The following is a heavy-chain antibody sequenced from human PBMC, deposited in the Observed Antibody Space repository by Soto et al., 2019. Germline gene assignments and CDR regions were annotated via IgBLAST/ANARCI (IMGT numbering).Heavy chain of an antibody. CDR1: GDSISSGGYY. V-gene: IGHV4-31*03. Sequence: QVQLQESGPGLVKPSQTLSLTCTVSGDSISSGGYYWSWIRQHPGNGLEWIGYIYYTGTTYYHPSFERRLTISVDASKNPLSLELSSVTAADTAIYYCARHTRATGNFQAGFDYWGQGTLVTVSS. CDR2: IYYTGTT. J-gene: IGHJ4*02. CDR3: ARHTRATGNFQAGFDY. D-gene: IGHD1-26*01.